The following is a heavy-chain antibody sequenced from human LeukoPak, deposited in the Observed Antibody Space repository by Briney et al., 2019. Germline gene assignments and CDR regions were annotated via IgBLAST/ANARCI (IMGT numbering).Heavy chain of an antibody. D-gene: IGHD3-10*01. CDR2: ISSSSSTI. CDR1: GFTFSSYS. V-gene: IGHV3-48*01. Sequence: GGSLRLSCAASGFTFSSYSMNWVRQAPGKGLEWVSYISSSSSTIYYADSVKGRFTISRDNAKNSLYLQMNSLRAEDTAVYYCARRFGEMGAAFDIWGQETMVTVSS. CDR3: ARRFGEMGAAFDI. J-gene: IGHJ3*02.